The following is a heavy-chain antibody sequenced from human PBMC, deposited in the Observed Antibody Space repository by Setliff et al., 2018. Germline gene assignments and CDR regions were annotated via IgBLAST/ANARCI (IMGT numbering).Heavy chain of an antibody. CDR1: GFSLTTSGTC. J-gene: IGHJ4*02. Sequence: KSGPTLVNPTQTLTLTCTFSGFSLTTSGTCVTWIRQPPGKALEWLARIDWDGDKYYNTSLRTRLTLSKDTSKNQVFLTMTNMDPVDTATYYCARTFYYDDSGSNRLLYYFDYWGQGALVTVSS. CDR2: IDWDGDK. CDR3: ARTFYYDDSGSNRLLYYFDY. V-gene: IGHV2-70*11. D-gene: IGHD3-22*01.